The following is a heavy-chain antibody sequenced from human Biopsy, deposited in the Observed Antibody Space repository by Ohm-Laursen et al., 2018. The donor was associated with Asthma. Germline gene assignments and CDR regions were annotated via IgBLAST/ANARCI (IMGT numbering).Heavy chain of an antibody. CDR2: IMTVLGTT. CDR3: ARCQVGYSSGWSLLLKKIYYSGMDV. Sequence: SVKVSCKVPGGTFSNFAISWVRQAPGQGLEWLGGIMTVLGTTNYAQKFQGRVTITADESTSTAYMEVTSLRSEDTAIYYCARCQVGYSSGWSLLLKKIYYSGMDVWGQGTAVTVSS. CDR1: GGTFSNFA. J-gene: IGHJ6*02. V-gene: IGHV1-69*13. D-gene: IGHD6-19*01.